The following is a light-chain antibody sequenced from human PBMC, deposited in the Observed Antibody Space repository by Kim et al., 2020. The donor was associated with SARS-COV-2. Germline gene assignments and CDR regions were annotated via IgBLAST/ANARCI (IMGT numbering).Light chain of an antibody. V-gene: IGLV2-8*01. CDR3: SSYAGSNNYV. Sequence: SVTISCTGTSSDVGGYNFVSWFQQYPGKAPTLMIYEVNRRPSGVPDRFSGSKSGNTASRTVSGLQAEDEADYYCSSYAGSNNYVFGTGTKVTVL. J-gene: IGLJ1*01. CDR1: SSDVGGYNF. CDR2: EVN.